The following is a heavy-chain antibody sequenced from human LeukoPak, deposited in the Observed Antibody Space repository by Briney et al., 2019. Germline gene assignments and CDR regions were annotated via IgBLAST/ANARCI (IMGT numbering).Heavy chain of an antibody. CDR1: GFTFSSYT. J-gene: IGHJ4*02. CDR2: ISGSNSYI. CDR3: ARALTTLTYEGY. Sequence: GGSLRLSCAASGFTFSSYTMHWIPQAPGKGLEWVSSISGSNSYIFYADSVKGRFTVSRDNAKDSLYLQMNSLRAEDTAVYYCARALTTLTYEGYWGQGTLVTVSS. V-gene: IGHV3-21*01. D-gene: IGHD1-1*01.